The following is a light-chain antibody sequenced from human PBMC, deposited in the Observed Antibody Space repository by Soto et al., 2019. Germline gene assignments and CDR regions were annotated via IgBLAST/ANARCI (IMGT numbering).Light chain of an antibody. CDR2: AVS. J-gene: IGLJ2*01. CDR1: SNDVGAYNY. CDR3: ASYAGGNAVV. V-gene: IGLV2-8*01. Sequence: QSALTQPLSASGSPGQSVNISCTGTSNDVGAYNYVSWYQQHPGKAPKLVIYAVSKRPSGVPDRFSGSKSDNTASLRVSGLQADDEAIYYCASYAGGNAVVFGGGTQLTVL.